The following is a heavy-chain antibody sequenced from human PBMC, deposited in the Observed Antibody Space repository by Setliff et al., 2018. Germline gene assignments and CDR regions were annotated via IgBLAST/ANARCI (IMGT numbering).Heavy chain of an antibody. CDR1: NFSLTSGFF. J-gene: IGHJ4*02. CDR3: ARHATYYYGSGNLPFDH. CDR2: VYHRGST. D-gene: IGHD3-10*01. V-gene: IGHV4-38-2*02. Sequence: SETLSLTCTVSNFSLTSGFFWAWVRQPPGKGLEWIATVYHRGSTDYKPSLKSRVTMSVDTSKNQFSLKLSSVTAADTAVYYCARHATYYYGSGNLPFDHWAQGSLVTVSS.